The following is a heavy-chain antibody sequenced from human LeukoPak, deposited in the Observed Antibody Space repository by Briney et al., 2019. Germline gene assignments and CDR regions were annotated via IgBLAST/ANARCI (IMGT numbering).Heavy chain of an antibody. J-gene: IGHJ4*02. Sequence: GGFLRLSCAASGFTFSSYNMNWVRQAPGKGLEWVSFISSSSTIYYADSVKGRFTISRDNAKNSLYLQMNSLRAEDTAVYYCAREFGNYFDYWGQGTLVTVSS. CDR1: GFTFSSYN. CDR3: AREFGNYFDY. V-gene: IGHV3-48*04. CDR2: ISSSSTI. D-gene: IGHD3-10*01.